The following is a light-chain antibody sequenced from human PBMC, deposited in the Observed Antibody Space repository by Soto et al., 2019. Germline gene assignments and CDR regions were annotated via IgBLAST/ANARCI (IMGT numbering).Light chain of an antibody. Sequence: DIQMTQSPSTLSASVGDRVTITCRASENINTWLAWYQQKPGKAPKLLIYAASSLEAGVPSRFSGSGSGTEFTLTISSLHPDDFATYYWQQYNHWYAFGQGTNLEIK. V-gene: IGKV1-5*01. CDR3: QQYNHWYA. CDR2: AAS. J-gene: IGKJ2*01. CDR1: ENINTW.